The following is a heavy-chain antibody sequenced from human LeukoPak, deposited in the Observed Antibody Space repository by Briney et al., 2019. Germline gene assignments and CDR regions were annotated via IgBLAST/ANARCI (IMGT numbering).Heavy chain of an antibody. CDR3: ARALGGVTVDY. CDR1: GGTFSSYA. Sequence: SVKVSCKASGGTFSSYAISWVRQAPREGLEWMGRIIPILGIANYAQKFQGRVTITADKSTSTAYMELSSLRSEDTAVYYCARALGGVTVDYWGQGTLVTVSS. CDR2: IIPILGIA. D-gene: IGHD3-16*01. V-gene: IGHV1-69*04. J-gene: IGHJ4*02.